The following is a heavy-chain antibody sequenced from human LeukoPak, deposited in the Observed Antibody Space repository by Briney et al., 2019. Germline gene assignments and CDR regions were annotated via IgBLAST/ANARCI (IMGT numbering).Heavy chain of an antibody. V-gene: IGHV3-21*01. J-gene: IGHJ4*02. D-gene: IGHD4-17*01. Sequence: GGSLRLSCATAGFSFSRYSLIWVRQAPGKGLEWVASITGGSSYIYYSDSVKGRFTVSRDNAKKSLYLRMNSLRAEDTAVYYCARDPSLESDYGVSATNWGQGTLVTVSS. CDR1: GFSFSRYS. CDR3: ARDPSLESDYGVSATN. CDR2: ITGGSSYI.